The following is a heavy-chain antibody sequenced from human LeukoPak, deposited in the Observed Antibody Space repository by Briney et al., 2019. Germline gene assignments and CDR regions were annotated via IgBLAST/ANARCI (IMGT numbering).Heavy chain of an antibody. CDR2: VYHSGST. V-gene: IGHV4-38-2*02. J-gene: IGHJ4*02. CDR3: ARVSYSDSSGNYYDFDY. D-gene: IGHD3-22*01. CDR1: GYSISSGYF. Sequence: SETLSLTCTVSGYSISSGYFWGWIRQPPGKGLEWIGSVYHSGSTSYNPSLKSRVTISVDTSKSQFSLRLRSVTAADTAVYYCARVSYSDSSGNYYDFDYWGQGTLVTVSS.